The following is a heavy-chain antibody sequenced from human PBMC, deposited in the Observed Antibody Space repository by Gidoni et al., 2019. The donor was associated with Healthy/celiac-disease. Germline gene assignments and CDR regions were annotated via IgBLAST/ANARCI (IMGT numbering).Heavy chain of an antibody. D-gene: IGHD6-13*01. V-gene: IGHV4-39*01. J-gene: IGHJ4*02. CDR3: ARRGSSWPKELFDY. Sequence: QLQLQESGPGLVKPSETLSRTCTVSGGSLSSSSYYWGWLRQPPGKGLGWIGSIYYSGSTYYNPSLKSRVTISVDTSKNQFSLKLSSVTAADTAVYYCARRGSSWPKELFDYWGQGTLVTVSS. CDR2: IYYSGST. CDR1: GGSLSSSSYY.